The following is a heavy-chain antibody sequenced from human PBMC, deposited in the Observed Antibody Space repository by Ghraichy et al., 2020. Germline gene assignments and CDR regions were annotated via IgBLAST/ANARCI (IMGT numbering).Heavy chain of an antibody. J-gene: IGHJ5*02. Sequence: SETLSLTCTVSGGSISSYYWSWIRQPPGKGLEWIGYIYYSGSTNYNPSLKSRVTISVDTSKNQFSLKLSSVTAADTAVYYCARDSQSAAGWFDPWGQGTLVTVSP. V-gene: IGHV4-59*01. CDR2: IYYSGST. CDR3: ARDSQSAAGWFDP. CDR1: GGSISSYY.